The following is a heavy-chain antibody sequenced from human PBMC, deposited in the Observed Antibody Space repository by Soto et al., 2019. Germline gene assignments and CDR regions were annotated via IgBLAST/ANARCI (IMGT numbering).Heavy chain of an antibody. J-gene: IGHJ6*02. CDR3: ARHGDSPASYYYYGMGV. Sequence: EVQLVQSGAEVKKPGESLRISCKGSGYSFTSYWISWVRQMPGKGLEWMGRIDPSDSYTNYSPSFQGHVTISADKSISTAYLQWSSLKASDTAMYYCARHGDSPASYYYYGMGVWGQGTTVTVSS. D-gene: IGHD7-27*01. CDR2: IDPSDSYT. CDR1: GYSFTSYW. V-gene: IGHV5-10-1*03.